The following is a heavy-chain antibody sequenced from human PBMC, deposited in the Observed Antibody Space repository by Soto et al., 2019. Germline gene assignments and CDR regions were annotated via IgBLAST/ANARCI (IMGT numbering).Heavy chain of an antibody. Sequence: SETLSLTCTVSGGSISSRGYYWSWIRQHPGKGLEWIGYIYYSGSTYYNPSLKSRVTISVDTSENQFSLKLSSVTAADTAVYYCARRANYGDYSFDYWGQGTLVTGSS. CDR2: IYYSGST. D-gene: IGHD4-17*01. CDR3: ARRANYGDYSFDY. J-gene: IGHJ4*02. V-gene: IGHV4-31*03. CDR1: GGSISSRGYY.